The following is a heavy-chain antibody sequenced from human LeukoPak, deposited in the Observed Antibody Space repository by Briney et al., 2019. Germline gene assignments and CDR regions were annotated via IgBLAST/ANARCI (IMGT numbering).Heavy chain of an antibody. D-gene: IGHD6-19*01. CDR3: ARGRSRLDY. CDR1: GGSISSGGYS. V-gene: IGHV4-30-2*01. Sequence: SETRSLTCAVSGGSISSGGYSWSWIRQPPGKGLEWIGYIYHSGSTYYNPSLKSRVTISVDRSKNQFSLKLSSVTAADTAVYYCARGRSRLDYWGQGTLVTVSS. J-gene: IGHJ4*02. CDR2: IYHSGST.